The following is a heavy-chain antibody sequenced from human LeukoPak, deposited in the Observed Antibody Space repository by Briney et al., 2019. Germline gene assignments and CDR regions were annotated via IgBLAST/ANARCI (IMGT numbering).Heavy chain of an antibody. CDR3: ARGPRSSSWYGAYYYYYYMDV. D-gene: IGHD6-13*01. J-gene: IGHJ6*03. Sequence: ASVKVSCKASGYTFTSYGISWVRQAPGQGLEWMGWISGYNGNTNYAQNLQGRVTMTRNTSISTAYMELSSLRSEDTAMYYCARGPRSSSWYGAYYYYYYMDVWGKGTTVTVSS. CDR2: ISGYNGNT. V-gene: IGHV1-18*01. CDR1: GYTFTSYG.